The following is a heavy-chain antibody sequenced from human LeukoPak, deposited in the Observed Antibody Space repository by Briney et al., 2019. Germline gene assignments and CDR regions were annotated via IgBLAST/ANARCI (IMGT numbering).Heavy chain of an antibody. CDR1: GGSISSYY. Sequence: SETLSLTCTVSGGSISSYYWSWIRQPAGKGLEWIWVIYTSGSTKYNPSLKSRVAISVDTSKNQFSLKLSSVTAADTAVYYCARHTRNYYYYMDVWGKGTTVTVSS. CDR3: ARHTRNYYYYMDV. V-gene: IGHV4-4*07. CDR2: IYTSGST. J-gene: IGHJ6*03. D-gene: IGHD2-2*01.